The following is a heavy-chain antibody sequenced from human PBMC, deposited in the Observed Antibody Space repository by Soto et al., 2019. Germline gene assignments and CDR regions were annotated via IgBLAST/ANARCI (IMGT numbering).Heavy chain of an antibody. Sequence: SETLSLTCAVSGGSISSGGYSWSWIRQPPGKGLEWIGYIYHSGSTYYNPSLKSRVTISVDRSKNQFSLKLSSVTAADTAVYYCAREAGLHYYGMDVWGQGTTVTLSS. CDR3: AREAGLHYYGMDV. J-gene: IGHJ6*02. V-gene: IGHV4-30-2*01. D-gene: IGHD2-15*01. CDR1: GGSISSGGYS. CDR2: IYHSGST.